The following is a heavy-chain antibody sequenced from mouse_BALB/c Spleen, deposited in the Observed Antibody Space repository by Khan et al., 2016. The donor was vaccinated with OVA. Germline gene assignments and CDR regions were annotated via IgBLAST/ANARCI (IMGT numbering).Heavy chain of an antibody. CDR3: ARPSYDPRDFEV. V-gene: IGHV14-3*02. CDR2: IAPANGNT. Sequence: MQLEESGAELVKPGASVKLSCTASGFNIKDTYLHWVKQRPEQGLEWIGRIAPANGNTQYDPKFPGKATITSDTSYNTSYLQLNSLTSEDTAVYYCARPSYDPRDFEVWGAGTTVTVSS. J-gene: IGHJ1*01. D-gene: IGHD2-3*01. CDR1: GFNIKDTY.